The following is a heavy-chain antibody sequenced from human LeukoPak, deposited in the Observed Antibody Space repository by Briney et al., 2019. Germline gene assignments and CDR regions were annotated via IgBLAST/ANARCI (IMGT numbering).Heavy chain of an antibody. Sequence: GGSMRLSCAASGFIFTDYWMHWVRQGPGKELVWLARISGDGRGTTYADSVKGRFTISRDNAQNSLFLQMNSLRAEDSAVYYCARDLEDYYASGTYYSFDYWGQGALVTVSS. J-gene: IGHJ4*02. D-gene: IGHD3-10*01. CDR3: ARDLEDYYASGTYYSFDY. CDR2: ISGDGRGT. CDR1: GFIFTDYW. V-gene: IGHV3-74*01.